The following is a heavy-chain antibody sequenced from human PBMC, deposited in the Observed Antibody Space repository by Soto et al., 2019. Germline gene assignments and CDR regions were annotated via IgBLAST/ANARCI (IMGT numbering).Heavy chain of an antibody. J-gene: IGHJ4*02. Sequence: QVQLVQSGAEVKKPGSSVKVSCKASGGTFSSYAISWVRQAPGQGLEWMGGIIPIFGTANYAQKFQGRVTITADESTSTAYMELISVRSEDTAVDYCTFGEDFEASFDYWGQGTLVTVSS. CDR3: TFGEDFEASFDY. CDR2: IIPIFGTA. V-gene: IGHV1-69*01. D-gene: IGHD3-10*01. CDR1: GGTFSSYA.